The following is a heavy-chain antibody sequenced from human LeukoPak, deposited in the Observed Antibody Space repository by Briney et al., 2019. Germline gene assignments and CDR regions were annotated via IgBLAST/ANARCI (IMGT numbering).Heavy chain of an antibody. CDR1: GFTFSSYG. CDR3: ARCRGGGTCYSPWAYFDY. J-gene: IGHJ4*02. V-gene: IGHV3-30*03. D-gene: IGHD2-15*01. CDR2: ISYDGSNK. Sequence: GGSLRLSCAASGFTFSSYGMHWVRQAPGKGLEWVAVISYDGSNKYYADSVKGRFTISRDNSKNTLYLQMDSLRAEDTAVYYCARCRGGGTCYSPWAYFDYWGQGTLVTVSS.